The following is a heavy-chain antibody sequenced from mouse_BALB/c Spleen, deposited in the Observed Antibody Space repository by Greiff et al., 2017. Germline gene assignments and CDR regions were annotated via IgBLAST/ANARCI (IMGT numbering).Heavy chain of an antibody. CDR3: ARVGAYGYDY. CDR1: GFTFTDYY. CDR2: IRNKANGYTT. J-gene: IGHJ2*01. D-gene: IGHD1-2*01. Sequence: EVKLVESGGGLVQPGGSLRLSCAPSGFTFTDYYMSWVRQPPGKALEWLGFIRNKANGYTTEYSASVKGRFTISRDNSQSILYLQMNTLRAEDRATYYCARVGAYGYDYWGQGTTLTVAS. V-gene: IGHV7-3*02.